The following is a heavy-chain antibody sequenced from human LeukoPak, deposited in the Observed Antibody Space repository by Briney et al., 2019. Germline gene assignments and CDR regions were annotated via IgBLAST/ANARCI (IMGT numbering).Heavy chain of an antibody. CDR2: ISAYNGNT. V-gene: IGHV1-18*01. CDR3: ARDLLYDSSGYYQRHAFDI. CDR1: GYTFTSYG. J-gene: IGHJ3*02. Sequence: GASGKVSCKAAGYTFTSYGISWVRQAPGQGLEWMGWISAYNGNTNYAQKLQGRVTMTTDTSTSTAYMELRSLRSDDTAVYYCARDLLYDSSGYYQRHAFDIWGQGTMVTVSS. D-gene: IGHD3-22*01.